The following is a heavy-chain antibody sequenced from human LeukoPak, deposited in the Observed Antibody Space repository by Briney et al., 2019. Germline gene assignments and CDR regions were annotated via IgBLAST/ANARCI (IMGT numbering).Heavy chain of an antibody. Sequence: GGSLRLSCAASGFTFSTYAMHWARQAPGKGLEWISGISASGGSTYDADPVKGRFIISRDNSKSSVHLQMNSLRAEDTAVYYCAKDFRENYPKRGCFDYWGQGTLDTVCS. CDR2: ISASGGST. CDR1: GFTFSTYA. CDR3: AKDFRENYPKRGCFDY. J-gene: IGHJ4*02. D-gene: IGHD1-7*01. V-gene: IGHV3-23*01.